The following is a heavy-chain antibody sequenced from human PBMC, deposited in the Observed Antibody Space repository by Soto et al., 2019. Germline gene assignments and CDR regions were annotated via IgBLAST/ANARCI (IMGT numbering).Heavy chain of an antibody. J-gene: IGHJ6*02. CDR3: ARPNAYSSSWYNYYGMDV. Sequence: PGESLKISCKGSGYSFDSFWIGWVLQMPGKGLEWMGLIYPGDSETRYSPSFQGQVTISADKSMNTAYLQWSSLKASDTAMYYCARPNAYSSSWYNYYGMDVWGQGTTVTVSS. CDR1: GYSFDSFW. D-gene: IGHD6-13*01. V-gene: IGHV5-51*01. CDR2: IYPGDSET.